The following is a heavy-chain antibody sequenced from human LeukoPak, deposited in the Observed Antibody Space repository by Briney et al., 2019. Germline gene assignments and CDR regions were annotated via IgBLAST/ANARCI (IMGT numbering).Heavy chain of an antibody. J-gene: IGHJ6*02. V-gene: IGHV3-9*01. CDR2: ISWNSGSI. Sequence: GGSLRLSYAASGFTFDDYAMHWVRQAPGKGLEWVSGISWNSGSIGYADSVKGRFTISRDNAKNSLYLQMNSLRAEDTALYYCAKGATVAGRYYYYYYGMDVWGQGTTVTVSS. CDR1: GFTFDDYA. CDR3: AKGATVAGRYYYYYYGMDV. D-gene: IGHD6-19*01.